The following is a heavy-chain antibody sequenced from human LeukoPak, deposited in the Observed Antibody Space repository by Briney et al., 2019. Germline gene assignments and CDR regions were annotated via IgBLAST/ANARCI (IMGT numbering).Heavy chain of an antibody. Sequence: AGGSLRLSCAASGFTVSSNEMSWVRQAPGKGLEWVSSISGGSTYYADSRKGRFTISRDNSKNTLYLQMNSLRAEDTAVYYCAKDRGDILTGYYGLDYWGQGTLVTVSS. CDR1: GFTVSSNE. V-gene: IGHV3-38-3*01. J-gene: IGHJ4*02. CDR2: ISGGST. D-gene: IGHD3-9*01. CDR3: AKDRGDILTGYYGLDY.